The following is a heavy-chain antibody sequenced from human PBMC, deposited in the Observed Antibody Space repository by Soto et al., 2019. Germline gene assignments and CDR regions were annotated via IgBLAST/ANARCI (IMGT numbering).Heavy chain of an antibody. CDR3: ARASDSPGEKI. J-gene: IGHJ3*02. V-gene: IGHV4-34*01. CDR1: GGSFSGYY. Sequence: PSETLSLTCAVYGGSFSGYYWSWIRQSPGKGLEWIGEINRSGSTGYNPSLKSRVTISIDTSKNQLSLKLSSVTAADTAVYYCARASDSPGEKISCQGTIDNVSS. CDR2: INRSGST. D-gene: IGHD3-22*01.